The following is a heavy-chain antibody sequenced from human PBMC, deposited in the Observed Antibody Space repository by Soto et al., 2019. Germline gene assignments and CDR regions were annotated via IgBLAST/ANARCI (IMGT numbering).Heavy chain of an antibody. V-gene: IGHV4-4*02. CDR2: IYHSGST. CDR1: GGSISSSSW. CDR3: ARDRSEMGELRGDFDY. J-gene: IGHJ4*02. D-gene: IGHD1-26*01. Sequence: SETMSLTCAVSGGSISSSSWWSWVRQPPGKGLEWIGEIYHSGSTNYNPSLKSRVTISVDKSKNQFSLKLSSVTAADTAVYYCARDRSEMGELRGDFDYWGQGTLVTVSS.